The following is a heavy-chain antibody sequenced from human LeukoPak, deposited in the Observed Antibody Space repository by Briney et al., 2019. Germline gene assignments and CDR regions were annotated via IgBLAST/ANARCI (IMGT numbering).Heavy chain of an antibody. D-gene: IGHD3-10*01. CDR1: GYTFTGYY. CDR2: INPNSGGT. CDR3: ARGTYGSGSPIDC. J-gene: IGHJ4*02. V-gene: IGHV1-2*02. Sequence: ASVKVSCKASGYTFTGYYMHWVRQAPGQGLEWMGWINPNSGGTNYAQKFQGRVTMTRDTSISTAYMELSRLRSDDTAVYYYARGTYGSGSPIDCWGQGTLVTVSS.